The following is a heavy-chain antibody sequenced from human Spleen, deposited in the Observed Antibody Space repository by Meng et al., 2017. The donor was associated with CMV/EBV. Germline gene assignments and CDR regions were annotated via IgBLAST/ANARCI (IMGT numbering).Heavy chain of an antibody. Sequence: ALSLSCAASGFTFSSYAMGWVRQAPGKGLEWVSAISGSGDGTYYADSVKGRFTISRDNAKNPQYLQMNSLRAEDTAVYYCARDRVAARPTNRYYDYYYGMDVWGQGTTVTVSS. D-gene: IGHD6-13*01. V-gene: IGHV3-23*01. J-gene: IGHJ6*02. CDR3: ARDRVAARPTNRYYDYYYGMDV. CDR1: GFTFSSYA. CDR2: ISGSGDGT.